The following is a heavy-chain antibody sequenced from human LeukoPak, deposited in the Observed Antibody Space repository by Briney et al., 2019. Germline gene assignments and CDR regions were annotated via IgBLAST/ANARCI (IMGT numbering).Heavy chain of an antibody. V-gene: IGHV5-51*01. CDR3: ARLQRSYSISSGWFDP. CDR1: GYRFTRYW. CDR2: IYPVDSHD. D-gene: IGHD6-6*01. J-gene: IGHJ5*02. Sequence: GESLKIYCKGSGYRFTRYWIGWVREMPGKGLGWVGIIYPVDSHDRYSPSFHGQVPVSADKPISTAYLQWSSLKSSDTAMYYCARLQRSYSISSGWFDPWGQEPVVSV.